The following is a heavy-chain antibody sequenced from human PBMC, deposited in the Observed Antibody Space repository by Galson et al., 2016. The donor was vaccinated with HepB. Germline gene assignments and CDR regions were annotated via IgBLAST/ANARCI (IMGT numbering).Heavy chain of an antibody. CDR1: GDSVNNDNHY. D-gene: IGHD3-10*01. Sequence: TLSLTCTVSGDSVNNDNHYWNWIRQPAGKGLEWIGRVYAIGSTNFNPSFKGRVTMSIDTSKNQFSLRLNSVTAADTARYFCAREARFGDLDYWGHGSLVTVSS. CDR3: AREARFGDLDY. V-gene: IGHV4-61*02. J-gene: IGHJ4*01. CDR2: VYAIGST.